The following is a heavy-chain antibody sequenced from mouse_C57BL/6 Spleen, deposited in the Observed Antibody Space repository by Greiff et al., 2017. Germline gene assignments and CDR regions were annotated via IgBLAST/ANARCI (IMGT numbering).Heavy chain of an antibody. D-gene: IGHD1-3*01. Sequence: EVKLMESGGGLVKPGGSLKLSCAASGFTFSSYAMSWVRQTPEKRLEWVATISDGGSYTYYPDNVKGRFTISRDNAKNNLYLQMSHLKSEDTAMYYCAREELTYFDYWGQGTTLTVSS. CDR1: GFTFSSYA. V-gene: IGHV5-4*01. CDR3: AREELTYFDY. J-gene: IGHJ2*01. CDR2: ISDGGSYT.